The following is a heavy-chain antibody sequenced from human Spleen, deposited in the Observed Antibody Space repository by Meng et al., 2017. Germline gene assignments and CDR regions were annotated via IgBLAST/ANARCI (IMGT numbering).Heavy chain of an antibody. V-gene: IGHV4-34*01. D-gene: IGHD2-15*01. CDR1: GGSIGGSY. CDR2: INHSGST. Sequence: QGQLQESGPGLVKPSETLSLTCTISGGSIGGSYWSWIRQPPGRGLEWIGEINHSGSTNYNPSLKSRVTISGDTSKNQFSLKLSSVTAADTAVYYCARNRCSGGSCPWGQGTLVTVSS. CDR3: ARNRCSGGSCP. J-gene: IGHJ5*02.